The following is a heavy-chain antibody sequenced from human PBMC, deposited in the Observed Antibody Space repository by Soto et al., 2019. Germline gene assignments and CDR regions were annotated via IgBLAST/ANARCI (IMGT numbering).Heavy chain of an antibody. CDR2: IGGSGGTT. J-gene: IGHJ4*02. V-gene: IGHV3-23*01. D-gene: IGHD6-13*01. Sequence: GGSLRLSCATSGFTLSTYAMSWVRQAPGKGLDWVAAIGGSGGTTYYADSVKGRFTISRDNSKNTLYLQMSSLSAEDTAVYYCAKRSGMSSSWYAFDYWGQGNLVTVSS. CDR3: AKRSGMSSSWYAFDY. CDR1: GFTLSTYA.